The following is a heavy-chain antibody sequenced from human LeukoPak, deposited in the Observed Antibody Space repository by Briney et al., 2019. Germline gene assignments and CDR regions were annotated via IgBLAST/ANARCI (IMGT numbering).Heavy chain of an antibody. J-gene: IGHJ6*03. CDR2: IYQSGST. CDR3: ARHSHSNSSGYYYYMDV. V-gene: IGHV4-38-2*01. D-gene: IGHD6-6*01. Sequence: SETLSLTCAVAGYSISSGYYGGGRRQAPGQGVGGSGSIYQSGSTKYNPSLKSRVTISVDTSKNQFSLKLSSVTAADTAVYYCARHSHSNSSGYYYYMDVWGKGTTVTVSS. CDR1: GYSISSGYY.